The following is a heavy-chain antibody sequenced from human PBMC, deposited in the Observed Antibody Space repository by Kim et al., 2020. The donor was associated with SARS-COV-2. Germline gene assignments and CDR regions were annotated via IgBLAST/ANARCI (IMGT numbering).Heavy chain of an antibody. CDR3: AKEIGRGFWSGYPYFDY. V-gene: IGHV3-30*18. Sequence: GGSLRLSCAASGFTFSSYGMHWVRQAPGKGLEWVAVISYDGSNKYYADSVKGRFTISRDNSKNTLYLQMNSLRAEDTAVYYCAKEIGRGFWSGYPYFDYWGQGTLVTVSS. D-gene: IGHD3-3*01. CDR2: ISYDGSNK. J-gene: IGHJ4*02. CDR1: GFTFSSYG.